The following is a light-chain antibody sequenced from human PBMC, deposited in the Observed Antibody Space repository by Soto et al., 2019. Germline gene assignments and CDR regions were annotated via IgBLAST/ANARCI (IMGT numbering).Light chain of an antibody. CDR2: STS. J-gene: IGKJ1*01. V-gene: IGKV1-39*01. Sequence: DILLTQSPSSLSGFVGDTVIITCRASQRISGAYVNWFQQQPGKAPKFLTSSTSKFQPGVPSRFSGAGSGTEFALTISSLQSEDFAVYYCHQYYDWPPWTFGQGTKVDIK. CDR1: QRISGAY. CDR3: HQYYDWPPWT.